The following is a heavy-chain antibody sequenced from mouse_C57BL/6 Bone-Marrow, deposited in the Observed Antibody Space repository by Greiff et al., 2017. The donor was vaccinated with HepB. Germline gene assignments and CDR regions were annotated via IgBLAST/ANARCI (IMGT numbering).Heavy chain of an antibody. D-gene: IGHD2-3*01. J-gene: IGHJ1*03. CDR3: ARDGDGYYGYWYFDG. CDR2: IYYSGTI. CDR1: GISITTGNYR. Sequence: EVKLQESGPGLVKPSQTVFLTCTVTGISITTGNYRWSWIRQFPGNKLEWIGYIYYSGTITYNPSLTSRTTITRDTPKNQFFLEMNSLTAEDTATYYCARDGDGYYGYWYFDGWGTGTTVTVSS. V-gene: IGHV3-5*01.